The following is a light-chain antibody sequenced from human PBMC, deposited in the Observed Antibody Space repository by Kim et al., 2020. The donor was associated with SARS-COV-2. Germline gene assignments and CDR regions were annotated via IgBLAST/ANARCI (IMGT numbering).Light chain of an antibody. CDR2: GNS. CDR1: SSNSGARFD. J-gene: IGLJ3*02. CDR3: QSFDSSLSASV. Sequence: QRVTISCTGRSSNSGARFDVHWYQQLPGNAPNLLIYGNSNRPSGDPDRFSGSKSGTSASLAITGLQAEDEADYYCQSFDSSLSASVFGGGTKVTVL. V-gene: IGLV1-40*01.